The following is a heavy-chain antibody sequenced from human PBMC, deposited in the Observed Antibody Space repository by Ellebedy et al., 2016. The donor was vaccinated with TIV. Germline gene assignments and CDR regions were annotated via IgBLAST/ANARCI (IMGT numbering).Heavy chain of an antibody. Sequence: ASVKVSXXVSGYTLTELSMHWVRQAPGKGLEWMGGFDPEDGETIYAQKFQGRVTITADKSTSTAYMELSSLRSEDTAVYYCARVRGITYGMDVWGQGTTVTVSS. CDR1: GYTLTELS. CDR2: FDPEDGET. J-gene: IGHJ6*02. CDR3: ARVRGITYGMDV. V-gene: IGHV1-24*01. D-gene: IGHD3-16*01.